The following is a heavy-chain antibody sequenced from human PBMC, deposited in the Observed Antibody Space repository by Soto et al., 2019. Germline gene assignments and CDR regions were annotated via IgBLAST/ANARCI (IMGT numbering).Heavy chain of an antibody. CDR2: TYQSGSA. J-gene: IGHJ4*02. Sequence: SETLSLTCTVSGGSISSGGYSWTWIRQSPGKGLEWIGYTYQSGSAYYNPSLKSRVTISVDRSKNQFSLKLSSVTAADTAVYYCAREVDTAMVLDYWGQGTLVTV. D-gene: IGHD5-18*01. V-gene: IGHV4-30-2*06. CDR3: AREVDTAMVLDY. CDR1: GGSISSGGYS.